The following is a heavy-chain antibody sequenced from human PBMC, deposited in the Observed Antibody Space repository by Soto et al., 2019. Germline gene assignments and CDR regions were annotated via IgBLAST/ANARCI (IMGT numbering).Heavy chain of an antibody. J-gene: IGHJ3*01. Sequence: RRGFLDNSFNVSGYRFTRHYIGWVRPVPGKGLEWMGIIYPDDSDSRYSPSFQGQVTISADKSISTAYLQWSSLKASDTAMYYCARQTHYGSSAKRGFDVWGQGTMVTVS. D-gene: IGHD3-22*01. CDR1: GYRFTRHY. CDR2: IYPDDSDS. CDR3: ARQTHYGSSAKRGFDV. V-gene: IGHV5-51*01.